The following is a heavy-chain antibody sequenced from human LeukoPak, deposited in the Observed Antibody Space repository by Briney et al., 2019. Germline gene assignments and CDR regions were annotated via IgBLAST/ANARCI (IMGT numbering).Heavy chain of an antibody. CDR1: GYTFTDYY. CDR3: ARAGSRWVTATPTSPDYYGMDV. J-gene: IGHJ6*02. D-gene: IGHD2-21*02. V-gene: IGHV1-2*02. CDR2: INPNSGGT. Sequence: ASVKVSCKASGYTFTDYYIHWVRQAPGQGLEWMGWINPNSGGTKYAQKFQGRVIMTRDTSITTPYMDLIRLTSDDTAIYYCARAGSRWVTATPTSPDYYGMDVWGQGTTVTVSS.